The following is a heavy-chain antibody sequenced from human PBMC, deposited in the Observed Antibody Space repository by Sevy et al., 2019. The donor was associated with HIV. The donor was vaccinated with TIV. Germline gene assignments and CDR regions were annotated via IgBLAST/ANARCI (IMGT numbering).Heavy chain of an antibody. D-gene: IGHD5-12*01. Sequence: ASVKVSCKASGGTFSSYAISWVRQAPGQGLEWMGGIIPIFGTANYAQKFQGRVTITADESTSTAYMELGSLRSEDTAVYYCARAGGYERHYYYYYMDVWGKGTTVTVSS. V-gene: IGHV1-69*13. CDR3: ARAGGYERHYYYYYMDV. CDR2: IIPIFGTA. CDR1: GGTFSSYA. J-gene: IGHJ6*03.